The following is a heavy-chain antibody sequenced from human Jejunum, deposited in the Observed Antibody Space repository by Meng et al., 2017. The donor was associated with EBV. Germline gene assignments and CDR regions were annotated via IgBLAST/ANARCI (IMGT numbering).Heavy chain of an antibody. CDR2: INSDGSKT. J-gene: IGHJ5*02. V-gene: IGHV3-74*01. CDR3: VRGPPPDT. CDR1: GFTLSSYW. Sequence: EVGLGGPGGGLVQPGDSLRLSCAASGFTLSSYWMHWVRQAPGKGLVWVSRINSDGSKTNYADSVKGRFTISRDIAKNTLYLQLNSLRADDTAVYYCVRGPPPDTWGQGTLVTVSS.